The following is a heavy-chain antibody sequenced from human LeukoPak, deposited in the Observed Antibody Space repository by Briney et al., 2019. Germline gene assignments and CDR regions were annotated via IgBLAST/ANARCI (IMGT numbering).Heavy chain of an antibody. D-gene: IGHD6-13*01. CDR1: GFTFSNYA. CDR3: AKNAAFGLLDY. J-gene: IGHJ4*02. CDR2: ISGSGGST. Sequence: GGSLGLSCAASGFTFSNYAMSWVRQAPGKGLEWVSAISGSGGSTYYADSLKGRFTISRDNSKNTLYLQMNSLRAEDTAIYYCAKNAAFGLLDYWGQGTLVTVSS. V-gene: IGHV3-23*01.